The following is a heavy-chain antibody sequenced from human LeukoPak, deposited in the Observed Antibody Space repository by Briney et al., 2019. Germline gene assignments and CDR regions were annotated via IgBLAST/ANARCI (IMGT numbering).Heavy chain of an antibody. V-gene: IGHV3-53*01. CDR3: ANGGTYSSGP. Sequence: GGSLRLSCAASGFSVTKYFMHWVRQAPGKGLEWVSVIYGGGDRYYADFVKGRFTITRDNSSNTLYLQMNSLSAEDTAVYYCANGGTYSSGPWGQGTLVTVSS. CDR1: GFSVTKYF. D-gene: IGHD3-22*01. CDR2: IYGGGDR. J-gene: IGHJ5*02.